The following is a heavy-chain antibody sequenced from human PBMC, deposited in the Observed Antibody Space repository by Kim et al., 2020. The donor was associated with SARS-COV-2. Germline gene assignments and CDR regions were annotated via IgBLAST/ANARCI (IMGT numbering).Heavy chain of an antibody. V-gene: IGHV3-15*01. CDR2: IKTKTDGWTT. Sequence: GGSLRLSCAASGFTFSDAWMSWVRQAPGKRLEWIGRIKTKTDGWTTDYAAPVKGRFTMSRDDSKNTVYLQMNSLKTEDTAVYYCTTLISAAGRGVWGQGTTVTVSS. CDR1: GFTFSDAW. CDR3: TTLISAAGRGV. D-gene: IGHD6-13*01. J-gene: IGHJ6*02.